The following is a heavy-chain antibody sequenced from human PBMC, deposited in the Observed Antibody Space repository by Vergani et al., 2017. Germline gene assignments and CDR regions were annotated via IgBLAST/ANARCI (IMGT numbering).Heavy chain of an antibody. CDR3: ATHYSSGWYRNWFDP. CDR1: GGTFSSYA. D-gene: IGHD6-19*01. J-gene: IGHJ5*02. CDR2: IIPIFGTA. Sequence: QVQMVQSGSELKKPGSSVKVSCKASGGTFSSYAISWVRQAPGQGLEWMGGIIPIFGTANYAQKFQGRVTITADESTSTAYMELSSLRSEDTAVYYCATHYSSGWYRNWFDPWGQGTLVTVSS. V-gene: IGHV1-69*01.